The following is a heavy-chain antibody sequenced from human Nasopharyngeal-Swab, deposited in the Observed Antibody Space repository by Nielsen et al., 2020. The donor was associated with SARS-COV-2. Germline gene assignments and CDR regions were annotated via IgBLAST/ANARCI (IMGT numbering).Heavy chain of an antibody. CDR1: GGSFSGHY. Sequence: SETLSLTCAVYGGSFSGHYWSWIRQPPGKGLEWIGEIYHSGSTNYNPSLKRRVTISVDTSKSQFSLKLSSVTAADTAVYYCARGRKGNYDFWSGSLLGYWGQGTLVTVSS. CDR3: ARGRKGNYDFWSGSLLGY. CDR2: IYHSGST. J-gene: IGHJ4*02. V-gene: IGHV4-34*01. D-gene: IGHD3-3*01.